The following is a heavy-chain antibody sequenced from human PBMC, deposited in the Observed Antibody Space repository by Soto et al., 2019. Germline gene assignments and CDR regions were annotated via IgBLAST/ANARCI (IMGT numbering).Heavy chain of an antibody. Sequence: GGSLRLSCAASGFTFSSYAMSWVRQAPGKGLEWVSAISGSGGSTYYADSVKGRFTISRDNSKNTLYLQMSSLRAEDAAVYFCARYSGSYPSYYFDYWGQGTLVTVSS. CDR1: GFTFSSYA. D-gene: IGHD1-26*01. V-gene: IGHV3-23*01. CDR3: ARYSGSYPSYYFDY. J-gene: IGHJ4*02. CDR2: ISGSGGST.